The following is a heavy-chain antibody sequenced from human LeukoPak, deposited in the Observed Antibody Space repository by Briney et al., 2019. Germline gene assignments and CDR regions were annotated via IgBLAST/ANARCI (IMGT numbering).Heavy chain of an antibody. CDR3: AKDWGRLLWFGELFSYFDY. Sequence: GGSLRLSCAASGFTVSNKYMNWVRQAPGKGLVWVSRINSDGSSTSYADSVKGRFTISRDNAKNTLYLQMNSLRAEDTAVYYCAKDWGRLLWFGELFSYFDYWGQGTLVTVSS. CDR2: INSDGSST. D-gene: IGHD3-10*01. CDR1: GFTVSNKY. V-gene: IGHV3-74*01. J-gene: IGHJ4*02.